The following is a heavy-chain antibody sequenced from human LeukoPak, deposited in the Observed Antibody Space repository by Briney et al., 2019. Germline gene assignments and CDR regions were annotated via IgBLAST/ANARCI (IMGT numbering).Heavy chain of an antibody. CDR1: GFTFSSNA. CDR2: ISPDGSDK. J-gene: IGHJ4*02. V-gene: IGHV3-7*01. Sequence: PGGSLRLSCAASGFTFSSNAMHWVRQAPGKGLERVGTISPDGSDKYYVDSVKGRFTISRDNAKTSLYLQINSLRADDTALYFCARGIVVVVGASDHFDYWGQGTLITVSS. CDR3: ARGIVVVVGASDHFDY. D-gene: IGHD2-15*01.